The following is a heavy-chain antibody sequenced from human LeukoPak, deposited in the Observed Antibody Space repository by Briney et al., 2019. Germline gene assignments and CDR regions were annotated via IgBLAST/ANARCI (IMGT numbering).Heavy chain of an antibody. Sequence: SQTLSLTCAISGDSVSSNSAHWIWLTQSPSRGLEWLGRPYYRSKWHNDYTVSVRSRINITPDTSKYRFSLHLNSVTPEDTAVYYCAVRTSTFNTWGQGTMVTVSS. V-gene: IGHV6-1*01. J-gene: IGHJ3*02. CDR2: PYYRSKWHN. CDR3: AVRTSTFNT. CDR1: GDSVSSNSAH.